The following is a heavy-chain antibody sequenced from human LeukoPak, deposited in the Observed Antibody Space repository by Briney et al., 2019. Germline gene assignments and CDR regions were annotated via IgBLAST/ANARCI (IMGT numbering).Heavy chain of an antibody. CDR3: AKEPLDGYNYPVGYYFDY. Sequence: GGSLRLSCAASGFTFSSYGMHWVRQAPGKGLEWVAVISYDGSNKYYADSVKGRFTISRDNSKNTLYLQMNSLRAEDTAVYYCAKEPLDGYNYPVGYYFDYWGQGTLVTASS. CDR2: ISYDGSNK. J-gene: IGHJ4*02. D-gene: IGHD5-24*01. V-gene: IGHV3-30*18. CDR1: GFTFSSYG.